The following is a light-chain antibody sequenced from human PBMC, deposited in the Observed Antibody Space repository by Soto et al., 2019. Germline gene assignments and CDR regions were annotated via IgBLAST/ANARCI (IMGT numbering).Light chain of an antibody. CDR2: AAS. J-gene: IGKJ4*01. V-gene: IGKV1-39*01. CDR1: ESISIY. Sequence: DIQMTQSPASLSASVGDRITITCRASESISIYLNWYQKKPGRAPTPLIYAASALHSGVPSRFSGSGSGTVFTLSISSLQPDDFATYYCQQYYSTPPTTFGGGTKVE. CDR3: QQYYSTPPTT.